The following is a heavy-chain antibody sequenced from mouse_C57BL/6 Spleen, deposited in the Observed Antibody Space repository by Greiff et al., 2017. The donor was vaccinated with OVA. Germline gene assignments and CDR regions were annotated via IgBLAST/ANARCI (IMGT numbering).Heavy chain of an antibody. Sequence: VMLVESGPELVKPGASVKISCKASGYAFSSSWMNWVKQRPGKGLEWIGRIYPGDGDTNYNGKFKGKATLTADKSSSTAYMQLSSLTSEDSAVYFCAVYSRDAMDYWGQGTSVTVSS. CDR1: GYAFSSSW. CDR2: IYPGDGDT. D-gene: IGHD1-3*01. J-gene: IGHJ4*01. CDR3: AVYSRDAMDY. V-gene: IGHV1-82*01.